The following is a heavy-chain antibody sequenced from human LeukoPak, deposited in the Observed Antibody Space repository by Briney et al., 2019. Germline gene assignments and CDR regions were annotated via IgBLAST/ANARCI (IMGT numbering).Heavy chain of an antibody. CDR3: GRDYHLGGIDV. CDR1: GYTFAGYY. CDR2: INPNSGGT. J-gene: IGHJ6*02. D-gene: IGHD3-3*02. V-gene: IGHV1-2*06. Sequence: GASVKVSCKASGYTFAGYYMHWVRQAPGQGLEWMGRINPNSGGTNYAQKFQGRVTMTRDTSISTAYMELSRLRSDDTAVYYCGRDYHLGGIDVWGQGTTVTVSS.